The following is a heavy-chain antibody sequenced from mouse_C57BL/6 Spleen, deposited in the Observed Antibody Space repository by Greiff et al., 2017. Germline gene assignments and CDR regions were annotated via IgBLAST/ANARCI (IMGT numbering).Heavy chain of an antibody. CDR2: IDPSDSYT. CDR3: ARGGELVDY. CDR1: GYTFTSYW. V-gene: IGHV1-50*01. Sequence: QVQLQQPGAELVKPGASVKLSCKASGYTFTSYWMQWVKQRPGQGLEWIGEIDPSDSYTNYNQKFKGKATLTVDTSSSTAYMQLSSLTSEDSAVYYCARGGELVDYWGQGTTLTVSS. D-gene: IGHD4-1*01. J-gene: IGHJ2*01.